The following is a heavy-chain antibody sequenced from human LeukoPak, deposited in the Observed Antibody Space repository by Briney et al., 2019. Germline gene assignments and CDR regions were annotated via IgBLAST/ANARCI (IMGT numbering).Heavy chain of an antibody. D-gene: IGHD5-18*01. CDR3: QRLWLYNWFDP. Sequence: PGGSLRLSCAASGFTVSSNYMSWVRQAPGKGLEWVSAIYSGGSTYYADSVKGRFTISRDNSKNTLNLQMNSLRAEDTAVYYCQRLWLYNWFDPWGQGTLVTVSS. V-gene: IGHV3-53*01. J-gene: IGHJ5*02. CDR2: IYSGGST. CDR1: GFTVSSNY.